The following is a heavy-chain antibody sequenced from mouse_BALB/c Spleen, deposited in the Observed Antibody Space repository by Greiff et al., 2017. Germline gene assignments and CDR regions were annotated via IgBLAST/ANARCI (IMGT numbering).Heavy chain of an antibody. CDR1: GFTFSSFG. CDR2: ISSGSSTI. D-gene: IGHD2-4*01. Sequence: EVQVVESGGGLVQPGGSRKLSCAASGFTFSSFGMHWVRQAPEKGLEWVAYISSGSSTIYYADTVKGRFTISRDNPKNTLFLQMTSLRSEDTAMYYCARRAYYDYWYFDVWGAGTTVTVSS. J-gene: IGHJ1*01. CDR3: ARRAYYDYWYFDV. V-gene: IGHV5-17*02.